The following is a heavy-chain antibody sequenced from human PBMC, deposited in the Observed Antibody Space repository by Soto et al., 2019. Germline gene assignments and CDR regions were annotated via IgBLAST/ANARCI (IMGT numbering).Heavy chain of an antibody. V-gene: IGHV3-23*01. CDR2: ISGSGDST. CDR3: TRGNNFISPQYFEL. CDR1: GFTFSTYA. J-gene: IGHJ2*01. Sequence: EVQLLESGGGLVQPGGSLRLSCAASGFTFSTYAMTWVRQAPGKGPEWVSVISGSGDSTYYADSVKGRFTISRDNSKNPLYLQLNSLRAEDTAVYYCTRGNNFISPQYFELWGRGTLVTVSS.